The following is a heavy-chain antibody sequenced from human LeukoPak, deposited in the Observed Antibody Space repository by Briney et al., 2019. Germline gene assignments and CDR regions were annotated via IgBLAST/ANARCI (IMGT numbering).Heavy chain of an antibody. CDR1: GGTFSSYA. V-gene: IGHV1-69*05. CDR3: ARDPIWDCSSTSCSLGGGDCYYYMDV. J-gene: IGHJ6*03. D-gene: IGHD2-2*01. Sequence: SSVKVSCKASGGTFSSYAISWVRQAPGQGLEWMGGIIPIFGTANYAQKFQGRVTITTDESTSTAYMELSSLRSEDTAVYYCARDPIWDCSSTSCSLGGGDCYYYMDVWGKGTTVTVSS. CDR2: IIPIFGTA.